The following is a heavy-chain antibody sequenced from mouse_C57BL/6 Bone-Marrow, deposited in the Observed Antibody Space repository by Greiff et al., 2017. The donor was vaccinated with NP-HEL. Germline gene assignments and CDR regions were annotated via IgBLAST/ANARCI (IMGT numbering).Heavy chain of an antibody. CDR1: GFHIKDDY. Sequence: VQLQQSVAELVWPGASVKLSCTASGFHIKDDYMHWVKQRPEQGLEWIGWIDPENGDTEYASKFQGKATLTAATSSNTAYLQLSSLTSEDTAVYYCTTDYGSPRFNYWGQGTTLTVSS. J-gene: IGHJ2*01. D-gene: IGHD1-1*01. V-gene: IGHV14-4*01. CDR3: TTDYGSPRFNY. CDR2: IDPENGDT.